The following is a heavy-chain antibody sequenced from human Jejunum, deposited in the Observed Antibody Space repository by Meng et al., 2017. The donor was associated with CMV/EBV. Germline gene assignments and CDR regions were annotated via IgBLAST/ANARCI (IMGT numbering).Heavy chain of an antibody. CDR2: TYYRYKWYN. D-gene: IGHD3-10*01. Sequence: SSNTVAWNWIRQSPSRGLEYLGRTYYRYKWYNDYAVSVKGRIVINPDTSKNQFSLQLNSVTPEDTAVYYCARDYYGSGTYSYLFDYWGQGTLVTVSS. CDR1: SSNTVA. J-gene: IGHJ4*02. V-gene: IGHV6-1*01. CDR3: ARDYYGSGTYSYLFDY.